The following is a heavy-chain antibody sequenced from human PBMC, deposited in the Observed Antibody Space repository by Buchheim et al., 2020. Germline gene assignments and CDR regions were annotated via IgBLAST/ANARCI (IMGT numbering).Heavy chain of an antibody. J-gene: IGHJ4*02. CDR1: GFTFSSYG. V-gene: IGHV3-33*01. Sequence: QVQLVESGGGVVQPGRSLRLSCAASGFTFSSYGMHWVRQAPGKGLEWVAVIWYDGSNKYYADSVKGRFTISRDNSKNKLYLQMNSLRAEDTAVYYCAGGLRKGQFDYWGQGTL. D-gene: IGHD3-16*01. CDR3: AGGLRKGQFDY. CDR2: IWYDGSNK.